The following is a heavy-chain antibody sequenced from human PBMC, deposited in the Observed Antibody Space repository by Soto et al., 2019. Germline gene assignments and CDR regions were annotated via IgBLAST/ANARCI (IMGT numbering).Heavy chain of an antibody. J-gene: IGHJ5*02. Sequence: SATLSLTCTVSGGSISSSRCHWGWIRQPPGKGLEWIASIKYSGTTFYNPSLKSRFTLSVDTSKNQFSLKLSSVTAADTAVYYCARETRNWFDPWGQGTLVTVSS. CDR2: IKYSGTT. CDR1: GGSISSSRCH. CDR3: ARETRNWFDP. V-gene: IGHV4-39*07.